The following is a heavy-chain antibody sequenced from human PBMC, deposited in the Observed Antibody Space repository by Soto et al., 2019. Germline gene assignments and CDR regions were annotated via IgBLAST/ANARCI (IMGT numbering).Heavy chain of an antibody. CDR2: IYYSGST. V-gene: IGHV4-39*01. CDR3: ARQHHNYYGSGRYYFDY. J-gene: IGHJ4*02. Sequence: SETLSLTCAVYGGSFSGYYWGWIRQPPGKGLEWIGSIYYSGSTYYNPSLKSRVTISVDTSKNQFSLKLSSVTAADTAVYSCARQHHNYYGSGRYYFDYWGQRTLVTVS. CDR1: GGSFSGYY. D-gene: IGHD3-10*01.